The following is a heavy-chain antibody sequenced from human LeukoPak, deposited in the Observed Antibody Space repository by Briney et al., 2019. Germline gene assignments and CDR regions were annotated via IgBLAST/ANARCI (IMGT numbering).Heavy chain of an antibody. CDR3: SYRVNEGGRGS. J-gene: IGHJ5*02. D-gene: IGHD2-15*01. CDR2: IYNSAT. Sequence: PSETLSLTCTVSGGSISGGGYHWSWIRQPPGKGLEWIGYIYNSATYYNPSLKSRVSISEDTSNNHFSLKVNSVTAADTAVYCASYRVNEGGRGSWGQGTLVTVSS. V-gene: IGHV4-30-4*01. CDR1: GGSISGGGYH.